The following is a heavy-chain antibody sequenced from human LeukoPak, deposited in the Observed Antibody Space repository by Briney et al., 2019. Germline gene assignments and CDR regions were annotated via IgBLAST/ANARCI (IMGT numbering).Heavy chain of an antibody. CDR2: ISYDGSNK. J-gene: IGHJ4*02. CDR3: ARDPPLSGFDY. CDR1: GFTFSSYG. Sequence: PGGSLRLSCAASGFTFSSYGMHWVRQAPGKGLEWVAVISYDGSNKYYADSVKGRFTISRDNSKNTLYLQMNSLRAEDTAVYYCARDPPLSGFDYWGQGTLVTVSS. V-gene: IGHV3-30*03.